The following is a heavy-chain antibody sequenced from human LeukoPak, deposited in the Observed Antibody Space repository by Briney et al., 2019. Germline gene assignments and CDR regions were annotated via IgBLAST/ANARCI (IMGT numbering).Heavy chain of an antibody. CDR3: ARQLSGWYDADPY. CDR2: ISYDGSNK. Sequence: PGRSLRLSCAASGFTFSSYAMHWVRQAPGKGLEWVAVISYDGSNKYYADSVKGRFTISRDNSKNTLYLRMNSLRAEDTAVYYCARQLSGWYDADPYWGQGTLVTVSS. J-gene: IGHJ4*02. V-gene: IGHV3-30-3*01. CDR1: GFTFSSYA. D-gene: IGHD6-19*01.